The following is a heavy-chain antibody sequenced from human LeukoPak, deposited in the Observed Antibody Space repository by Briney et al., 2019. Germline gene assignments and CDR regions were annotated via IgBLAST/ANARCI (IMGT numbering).Heavy chain of an antibody. CDR2: INPNSGGT. CDR3: ARSAYCGGDCYSNYYYYYYMDV. CDR1: GYTFTGYY. J-gene: IGHJ6*03. Sequence: VASVKVSCKASGYTFTGYYMHWVRQAPGQGLEWMGRINPNSGGTNYAQKFQGRVTMTRDTSISTAYMELSRLRSEDTAVYYCARSAYCGGDCYSNYYYYYYMDVWGKGTTVTVSS. V-gene: IGHV1-2*06. D-gene: IGHD2-21*01.